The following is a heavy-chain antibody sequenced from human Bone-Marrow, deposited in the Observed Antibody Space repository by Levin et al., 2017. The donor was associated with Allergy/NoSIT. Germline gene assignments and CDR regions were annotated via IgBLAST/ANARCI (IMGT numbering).Heavy chain of an antibody. D-gene: IGHD3-9*01. CDR2: ISFDGSNR. V-gene: IGHV3-30*18. Sequence: PGGSLRLSCAASGFTFSTYDMHWVRQAPGKGLEWVAAISFDGSNRHYADSVKGRSTISRDNSKNTLYLQMSSLRPEDAGFYYCAKSTAYYDISTAYYNDQYFALDVWGQGTTVTVSS. CDR3: AKSTAYYDISTAYYNDQYFALDV. CDR1: GFTFSTYD. J-gene: IGHJ6*02.